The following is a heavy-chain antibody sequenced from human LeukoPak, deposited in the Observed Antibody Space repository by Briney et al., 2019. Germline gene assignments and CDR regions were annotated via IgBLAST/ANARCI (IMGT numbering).Heavy chain of an antibody. CDR3: ARHELGGSYY. J-gene: IGHJ4*02. CDR1: GGSFSGYY. V-gene: IGHV4-34*01. D-gene: IGHD1-26*01. CDR2: INHSGST. Sequence: SETLSLTCAVYGGSFSGYYWSWIRQPPGKGLEWIGEINHSGSTNYNPSLKSRVTISVDTSKNQFSLKLSSVTAADTAVYYCARHELGGSYYWGQGTLVTVSS.